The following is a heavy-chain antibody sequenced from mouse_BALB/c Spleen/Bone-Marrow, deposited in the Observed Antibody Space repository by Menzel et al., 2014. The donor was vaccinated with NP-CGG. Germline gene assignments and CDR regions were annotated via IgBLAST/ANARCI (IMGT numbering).Heavy chain of an antibody. J-gene: IGHJ3*01. D-gene: IGHD2-4*01. CDR2: ISGGGSYI. Sequence: EVQRVESGGGLVKPGGSLKLSCAVSGFIFSSYGMSWVRQTPEKRLGWVATISGGGSYIFYPDSVKGRFYVSRDNANNNLYLQMSSLRSEDTALYCCARHAYYDQTEDSFAYWGQGTLVTVAA. V-gene: IGHV5-9-2*01. CDR1: GFIFSSYG. CDR3: ARHAYYDQTEDSFAY.